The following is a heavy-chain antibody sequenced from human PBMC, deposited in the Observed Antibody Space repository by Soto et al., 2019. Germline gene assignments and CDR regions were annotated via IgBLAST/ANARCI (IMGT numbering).Heavy chain of an antibody. CDR3: AREDVYSDYDYIWESYRPRGAFDY. V-gene: IGHV3-7*01. D-gene: IGHD3-16*02. CDR2: IKQHGSEK. J-gene: IGHJ4*02. CDR1: GFTFSSYW. Sequence: EVQLVESGGGLVQPGGSLRLSCAASGFTFSSYWMSWVRQAPGKGLEWVANIKQHGSEKYYVASVEGRLTISTYNPKNSLYLQMNSRRADDTSVYYCAREDVYSDYDYIWESYRPRGAFDYWGEGTLVTVGS.